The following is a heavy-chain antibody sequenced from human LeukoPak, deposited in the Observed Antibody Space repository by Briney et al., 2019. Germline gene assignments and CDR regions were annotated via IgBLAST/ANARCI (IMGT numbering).Heavy chain of an antibody. CDR3: AKNTQYSGYYDC. J-gene: IGHJ4*02. D-gene: IGHD6-6*01. V-gene: IGHV3-23*01. Sequence: PGGSLRLSCAASGFTFSSYPTTWVRQAPGKGPEWVSFISDSGGITYYADSVKGRFTISRDNSKNTLYLQMNSLRAEDTAVYYCAKNTQYSGYYDCWGREPWSPSPQ. CDR1: GFTFSSYP. CDR2: ISDSGGIT.